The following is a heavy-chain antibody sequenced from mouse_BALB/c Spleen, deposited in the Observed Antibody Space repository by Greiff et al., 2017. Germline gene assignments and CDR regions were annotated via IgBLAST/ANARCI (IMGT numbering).Heavy chain of an antibody. CDR2: ISSGGST. D-gene: IGHD2-4*01. Sequence: EVKLVESGGGLVKPGGSLKLSCAASGFTFSSYAMSWVRQTSEKRLEWVASISSGGSTYYPDSVKGRFTISRDNARNILYLQMSSLRSEDTAMYYCAGYDYDWYFDVWGAGTTVTVSS. J-gene: IGHJ1*01. CDR3: AGYDYDWYFDV. CDR1: GFTFSSYA. V-gene: IGHV5-6-5*01.